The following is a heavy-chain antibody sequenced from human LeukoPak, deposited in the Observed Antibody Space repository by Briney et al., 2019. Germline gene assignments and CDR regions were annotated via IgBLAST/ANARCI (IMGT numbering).Heavy chain of an antibody. D-gene: IGHD2-15*01. J-gene: IGHJ5*02. Sequence: GGSLRLSCAASGFTFSSYSMNWVRQAPGKGLEWVSYISSSSSTIYYADSVKGRFTISRDNAKNSLYLQMNSLRAEDTAVYYCAGLTPIVVVVAATRTSFDPWGQGTLVTVSS. V-gene: IGHV3-48*01. CDR3: AGLTPIVVVVAATRTSFDP. CDR2: ISSSSSTI. CDR1: GFTFSSYS.